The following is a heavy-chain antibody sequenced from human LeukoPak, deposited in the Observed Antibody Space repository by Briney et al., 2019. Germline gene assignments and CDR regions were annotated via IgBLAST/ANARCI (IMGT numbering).Heavy chain of an antibody. D-gene: IGHD3-3*01. J-gene: IGHJ4*02. CDR3: AKSAYPYDFWSGTDY. CDR2: ISGSGGST. Sequence: GWSLRLSCAASGFTFSSYAMSWVRQAPGKGLEWVSAISGSGGSTYYADSVKGRFTISRDNSKNTLYLQMNSLRAEDTAVYYCAKSAYPYDFWSGTDYWGQGTLVTVSS. CDR1: GFTFSSYA. V-gene: IGHV3-23*01.